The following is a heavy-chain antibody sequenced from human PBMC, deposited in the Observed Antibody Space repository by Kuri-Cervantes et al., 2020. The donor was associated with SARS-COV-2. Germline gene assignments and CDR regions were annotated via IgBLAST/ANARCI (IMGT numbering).Heavy chain of an antibody. CDR2: INPNSGGT. J-gene: IGHJ6*02. CDR1: GYTFTGYY. V-gene: IGHV1-2*02. Sequence: ASVKVSCKASGYTFTGYYMHWVRQAPGQGLEWMGWINPNSGGTNYAQKFQGRVTMTRDTSISTAYMELSRLRSDDTAVYYCARGLDFWSGYYGMDVWGQGTTVTVSS. D-gene: IGHD3-3*01. CDR3: ARGLDFWSGYYGMDV.